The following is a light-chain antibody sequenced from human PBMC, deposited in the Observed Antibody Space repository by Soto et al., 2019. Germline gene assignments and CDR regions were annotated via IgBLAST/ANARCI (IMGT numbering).Light chain of an antibody. Sequence: DIQMTQSPSSLSASVGDRVTITCWASQGISTYLNWYQQKPGKAPKLLIHSASSLQSGVPSRFSGSGSGTDFTLTISSLQPEDFATYYCQQSYNTPPWTFGQGTKVEIK. CDR3: QQSYNTPPWT. CDR2: SAS. CDR1: QGISTY. J-gene: IGKJ1*01. V-gene: IGKV1-39*01.